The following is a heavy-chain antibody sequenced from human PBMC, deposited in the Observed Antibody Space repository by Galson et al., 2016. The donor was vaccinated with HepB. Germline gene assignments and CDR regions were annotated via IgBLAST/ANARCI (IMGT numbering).Heavy chain of an antibody. D-gene: IGHD2/OR15-2a*01. J-gene: IGHJ6*04. V-gene: IGHV4-31*03. CDR3: ANSRNYYYGMDV. CDR2: IYYSGST. CDR1: GGSISSGGYY. Sequence: SLTCTVSGGSISSGGYYWSWIRQHPGKGLEWIGYIYYSGSTYYNPSLKSRVTISVDTPKNQFSLKLSSVTAADTAVYYCANSRNYYYGMDVWGKGTTVTVSS.